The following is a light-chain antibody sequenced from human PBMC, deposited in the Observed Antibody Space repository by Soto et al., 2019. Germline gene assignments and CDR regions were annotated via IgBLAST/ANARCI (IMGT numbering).Light chain of an antibody. Sequence: DLQMTQSPSSLSASVGDRVTITCQASQDIRNYLNWYQQKPGRAPKLLIYGASNLETGVPSRFSGSGYGTDFTFTISSLQPEDIATYYCQQYDNLPPFTFGPGTKVDIK. V-gene: IGKV1-33*01. CDR2: GAS. CDR3: QQYDNLPPFT. J-gene: IGKJ3*01. CDR1: QDIRNY.